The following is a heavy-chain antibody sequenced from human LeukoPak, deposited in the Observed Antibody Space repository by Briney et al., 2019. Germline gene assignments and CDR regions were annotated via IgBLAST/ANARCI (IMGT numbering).Heavy chain of an antibody. CDR1: GGTFINYA. V-gene: IGHV1-69*05. J-gene: IGHJ5*02. CDR3: ARATSGSFLPNWNYNWFDR. Sequence: SETVSYKASGGTFINYAISWVRQAPRQGPEWMGGSIPFFGTANYAHKFQGRVTITTDESTRTAYIELSSLRSEDTAVYYCARATSGSFLPNWNYNWFDRWGQGALVTVSS. D-gene: IGHD1-1*01. CDR2: SIPFFGTA.